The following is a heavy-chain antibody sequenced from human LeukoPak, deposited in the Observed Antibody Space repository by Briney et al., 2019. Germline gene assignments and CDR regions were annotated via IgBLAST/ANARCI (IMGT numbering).Heavy chain of an antibody. Sequence: GGSLRLSCAASGFTFDDYAMHWVRQAPGKGLEWVSGISWNSGSIGYADSVKGRFTISRDNAKNSLYLQMSNLRAEDTAVYFCARGGGLDVWGQGATVTVSS. D-gene: IGHD3-16*01. CDR1: GFTFDDYA. CDR3: ARGGGLDV. V-gene: IGHV3-9*01. CDR2: ISWNSGSI. J-gene: IGHJ6*02.